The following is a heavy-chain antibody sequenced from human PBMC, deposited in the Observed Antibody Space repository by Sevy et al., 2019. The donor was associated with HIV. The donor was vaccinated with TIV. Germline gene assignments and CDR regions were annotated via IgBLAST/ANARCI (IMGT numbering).Heavy chain of an antibody. CDR3: AYSGYDFGFDY. CDR2: IYSGGST. D-gene: IGHD5-12*01. V-gene: IGHV3-53*01. CDR1: GFTVSSNY. J-gene: IGHJ4*02. Sequence: GGSLRLSCAASGFTVSSNYMSGVRQAPRKGLEWVSVIYSGGSTYYADSVKGRFTISRDNSKNTLYLQMNSLRAEDTAVYYCAYSGYDFGFDYWGQGTLVTVSS.